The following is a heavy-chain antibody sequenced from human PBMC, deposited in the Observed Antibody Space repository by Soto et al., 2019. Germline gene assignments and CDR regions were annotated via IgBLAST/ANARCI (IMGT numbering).Heavy chain of an antibody. CDR2: ISNSGST. J-gene: IGHJ5*02. V-gene: IGHV4-61*08. Sequence: SETLSLTCTVSGGSVTSDEDYWSWIRQSPGKGLEWIGYISNSGSTGYNPSLKSRVTMSVDTFKNQFSLKLSSVTAADTAVYYCARNPGPDCSGGSCFPRYNWFDPWGQGTLVTVSS. D-gene: IGHD2-15*01. CDR3: ARNPGPDCSGGSCFPRYNWFDP. CDR1: GGSVTSDEDY.